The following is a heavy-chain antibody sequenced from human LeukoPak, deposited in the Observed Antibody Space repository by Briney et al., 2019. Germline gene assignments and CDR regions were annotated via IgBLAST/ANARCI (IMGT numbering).Heavy chain of an antibody. D-gene: IGHD4-23*01. CDR2: ISRSSSTI. CDR1: GFTFSHFS. CDR3: ARSGGNSVAGDY. J-gene: IGHJ4*02. V-gene: IGHV3-48*02. Sequence: GGSLRLSCVASGFTFSHFSVNWVRQAPGKGLEWVSYISRSSSTIYYADSVTGRFTISRDNAKNSLYLQMNSLRDEDTAVYYCARSGGNSVAGDYWGQGTLVTVSS.